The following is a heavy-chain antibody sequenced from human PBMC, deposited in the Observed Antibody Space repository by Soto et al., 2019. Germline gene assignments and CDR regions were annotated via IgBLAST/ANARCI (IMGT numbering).Heavy chain of an antibody. J-gene: IGHJ4*02. CDR3: ARGYDILTGYYSAFLFDY. D-gene: IGHD3-9*01. Sequence: QVQLQQWGAGLLKPSETLSLTCAVYGGSFSGYYWSWIRQPPGKGLEWIGEINHSGSTNYNPSLNSRVTISGDTSKNQFSLKLSSVTAADTAVYYCARGYDILTGYYSAFLFDYWGQGTLVTVSS. V-gene: IGHV4-34*01. CDR2: INHSGST. CDR1: GGSFSGYY.